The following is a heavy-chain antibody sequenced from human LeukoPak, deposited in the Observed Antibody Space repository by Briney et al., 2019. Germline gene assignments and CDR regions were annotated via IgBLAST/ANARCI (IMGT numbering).Heavy chain of an antibody. Sequence: TSETLSLTCAVYGGSFSGYYWSWIRQPPGKGLEWIGEINHSGSTNYNPSLKSRVTISVDTSKNQFSLKLSSVTAADTAVYFCARGVGYDDTLGSYYGFFDYWGQGTLVAVSS. CDR1: GGSFSGYY. CDR2: INHSGST. D-gene: IGHD3-22*01. CDR3: ARGVGYDDTLGSYYGFFDY. V-gene: IGHV4-34*01. J-gene: IGHJ4*02.